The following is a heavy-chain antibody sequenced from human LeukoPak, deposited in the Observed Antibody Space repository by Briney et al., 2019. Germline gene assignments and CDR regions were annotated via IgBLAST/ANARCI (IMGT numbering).Heavy chain of an antibody. Sequence: PSETLSLTCTVSGGSISSYYWSWIRQPPGKGLEWIGYIYTSGSTNYNPSLKSRVAISVDTSKNQFSLKLSSVTAADTAVYYCARHVGRAFRYQHWGQGTLVTVSS. CDR1: GGSISSYY. V-gene: IGHV4-4*09. CDR3: ARHVGRAFRYQH. CDR2: IYTSGST. J-gene: IGHJ1*01. D-gene: IGHD3-10*01.